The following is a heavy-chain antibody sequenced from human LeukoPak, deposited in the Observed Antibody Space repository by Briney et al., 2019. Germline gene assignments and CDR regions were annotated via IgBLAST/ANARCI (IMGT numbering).Heavy chain of an antibody. CDR3: ARVSLDSYGLAISGWFDP. D-gene: IGHD5-18*01. CDR1: GDSVSSNSAA. V-gene: IGHV6-1*01. Sequence: SQTLSLTCAISGDSVSSNSAAWNWIRQSPSRGLEWLGGTYYRSKWYNDYAVSVKSRITINPDTSKNQFSLQLNSVTPEDTAVYYCARVSLDSYGLAISGWFDPWGQGTLVTVSS. J-gene: IGHJ5*02. CDR2: TYYRSKWYN.